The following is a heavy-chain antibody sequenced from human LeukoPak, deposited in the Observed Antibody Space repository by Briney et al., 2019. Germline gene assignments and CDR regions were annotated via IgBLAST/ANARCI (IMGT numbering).Heavy chain of an antibody. Sequence: PGGSLRLSCAASGFTFSSYAVSWVRQAPGKGLEWVSAISGSGGSTYYADSVKGRFTISRDNSKNTLYLQMNSLRAEDTAVYYCAKNGCSGGSCYPENVYYYYGMDVWGQGTTVTVSS. V-gene: IGHV3-23*01. CDR3: AKNGCSGGSCYPENVYYYYGMDV. CDR2: ISGSGGST. D-gene: IGHD2-15*01. J-gene: IGHJ6*02. CDR1: GFTFSSYA.